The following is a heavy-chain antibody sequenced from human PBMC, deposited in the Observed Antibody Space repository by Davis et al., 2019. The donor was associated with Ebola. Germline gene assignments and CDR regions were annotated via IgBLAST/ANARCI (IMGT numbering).Heavy chain of an antibody. V-gene: IGHV3-30*03. CDR3: ARRYYDTSGYPFDY. D-gene: IGHD3-22*01. CDR1: GFTLSSYG. J-gene: IGHJ4*02. CDR2: ISSDGEKR. Sequence: GESLKISCAASGFTLSSYGIHWVRQAPGKGLEWVALISSDGEKRRFANSVQGRFSISRDNAKNSLYLQMNSLRAEDTAVYYCARRYYDTSGYPFDYWGQGTLVTVSS.